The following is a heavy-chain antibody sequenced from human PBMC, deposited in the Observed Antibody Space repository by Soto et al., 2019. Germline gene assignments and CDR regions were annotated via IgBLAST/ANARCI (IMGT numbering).Heavy chain of an antibody. CDR2: ISSGGSA. CDR3: ARDAYPNWFDF. V-gene: IGHV4-4*07. D-gene: IGHD2-8*01. CDR1: GGSINSYY. Sequence: SETVSLTCNVSGGSINSYYWSWIRQPAGKGLEWIGRISSGGSAIYNPSLKSRVTISVDTSKNQFSLRLTSVTAADTAVYFCARDAYPNWFDFWGQGTLVTVSS. J-gene: IGHJ5*01.